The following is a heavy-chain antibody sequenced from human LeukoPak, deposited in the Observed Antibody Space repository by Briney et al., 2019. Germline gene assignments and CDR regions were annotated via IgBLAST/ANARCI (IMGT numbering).Heavy chain of an antibody. J-gene: IGHJ4*02. CDR1: GGSISSYY. Sequence: SETLSLTCTVSGGSISSYYWSWIRQPPGEGLEWIGYIYYSGSTNYNPSLKSRVTISVDTSKNQFSLKLSSVTAADTAVYYCARLPYRSGRPYFDYWGQGTLVTVSS. V-gene: IGHV4-59*08. CDR2: IYYSGST. D-gene: IGHD3-10*01. CDR3: ARLPYRSGRPYFDY.